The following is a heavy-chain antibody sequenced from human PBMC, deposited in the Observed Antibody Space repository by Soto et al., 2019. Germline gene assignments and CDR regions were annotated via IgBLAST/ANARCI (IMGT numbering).Heavy chain of an antibody. CDR1: GFTFSSYG. CDR3: AKGQSVVAATADWFDP. D-gene: IGHD2-15*01. J-gene: IGHJ5*02. Sequence: QVQLVESGGGVVQPGRSLRLSCAASGFTFSSYGMHWVRQAPGKGLEWVAVISYDGSNKYYADSVKGRFTISRDNSKNTLYLQMNSLRAEDTAVYYCAKGQSVVAATADWFDPWGRGTLVTVSS. CDR2: ISYDGSNK. V-gene: IGHV3-30*18.